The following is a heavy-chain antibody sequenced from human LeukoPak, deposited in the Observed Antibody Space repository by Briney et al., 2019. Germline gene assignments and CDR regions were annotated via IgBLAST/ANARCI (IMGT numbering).Heavy chain of an antibody. CDR2: IYYSGST. J-gene: IGHJ6*03. D-gene: IGHD1-26*01. CDR3: ARESSGSYLRNYYYYYYMDV. V-gene: IGHV4-59*11. CDR1: GGSISSHY. Sequence: PETLSLTCTVSGGSISSHYWSWIRQPPGKGLEWIGYIYYSGSTNYNPSLKSRVTISVDTSKNQFSLKLSSVTAADTAVYYCARESSGSYLRNYYYYYYMDVWGKGTTVTVSS.